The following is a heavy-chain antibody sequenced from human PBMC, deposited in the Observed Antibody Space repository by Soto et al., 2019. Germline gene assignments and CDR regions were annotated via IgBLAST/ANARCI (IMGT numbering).Heavy chain of an antibody. CDR1: GFIFSSYI. CDR2: MSCSGDSI. D-gene: IGHD3-3*01. V-gene: IGHV3-23*01. J-gene: IGHJ4*02. CDR3: AIAVPIRSGNRGLFDD. Sequence: EVQLLESGGGLIQPGGSLRLSCAASGFIFSSYIMTWVRQAPGKGLECVSGMSCSGDSIYYANSVKGRFTISTDNSKNTLYLQMNSLRDEDTAVYYCAIAVPIRSGNRGLFDDWGQGTLVTVSS.